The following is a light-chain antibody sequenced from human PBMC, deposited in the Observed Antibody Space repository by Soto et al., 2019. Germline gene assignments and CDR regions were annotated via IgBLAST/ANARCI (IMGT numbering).Light chain of an antibody. V-gene: IGKV1-33*01. Sequence: DIQMTQSPSSLSASVGDRVTITCQASQDLGNYLNWYQQRPGKAPKLLIYDASTLETGVPSRFSGSGSGTDFTFSISSLQPEDIATYYCQQYENLPLTLGGRTKVEVK. CDR2: DAS. CDR1: QDLGNY. J-gene: IGKJ4*01. CDR3: QQYENLPLT.